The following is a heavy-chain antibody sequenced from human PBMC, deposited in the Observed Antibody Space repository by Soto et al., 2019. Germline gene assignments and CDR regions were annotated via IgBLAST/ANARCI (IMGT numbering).Heavy chain of an antibody. Sequence: PGGSLRLSCAASGFTFSSYGMHWVRQAPGKGLEWVAFIWHDGGNKFYAESVKGRFTISRDNSKNTLYLQMNSLRAEDTAVYYCAKDGNPIPYLTGYYRLGWFDPWGQGTLVTVSS. D-gene: IGHD3-9*01. CDR3: AKDGNPIPYLTGYYRLGWFDP. CDR1: GFTFSSYG. V-gene: IGHV3-30*02. CDR2: IWHDGGNK. J-gene: IGHJ5*02.